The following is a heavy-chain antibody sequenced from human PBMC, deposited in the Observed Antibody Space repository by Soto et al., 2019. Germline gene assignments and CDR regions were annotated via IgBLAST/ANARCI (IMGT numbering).Heavy chain of an antibody. CDR2: IIPIFGTA. Sequence: ASVKVSCKASGGTFSSYAISWVRQAPGQGLEWMGGIIPIFGTANYAQKFQGRVTITADKSTSTAYMELSSLRSEDTAVYYCARYVVGARDINYYYYGMDVWGQGTTVTV. CDR1: GGTFSSYA. D-gene: IGHD2-15*01. CDR3: ARYVVGARDINYYYYGMDV. J-gene: IGHJ6*02. V-gene: IGHV1-69*06.